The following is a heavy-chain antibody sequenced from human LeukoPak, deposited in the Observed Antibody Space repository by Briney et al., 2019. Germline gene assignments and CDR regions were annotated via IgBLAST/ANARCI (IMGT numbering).Heavy chain of an antibody. V-gene: IGHV3-23*01. D-gene: IGHD3-10*01. CDR3: AKEVRSFTMVRGVIPYFDY. J-gene: IGHJ4*02. CDR2: ISGSGGST. Sequence: PGGSLRLSCAASGFTFSSYAMSWVRQAPGKGLEWVSAISGSGGSTYYADSVKGRFTISRDNSKNTLYLQMNSLRAEDTAVYYCAKEVRSFTMVRGVIPYFDYWGQGTLVTVSS. CDR1: GFTFSSYA.